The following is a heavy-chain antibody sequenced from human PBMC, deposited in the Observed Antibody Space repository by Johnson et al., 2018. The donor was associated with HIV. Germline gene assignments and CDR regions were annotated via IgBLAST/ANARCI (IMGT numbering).Heavy chain of an antibody. Sequence: VQLVESGGGVVQPGGSLRLSCEVSSFTFSSYAILWVRQAPGRGLEWVAVLWNDANNEYYSASVKGRFSISTDNSKNTLSLQMNNLRVEDMGVYSCAKGLYYYDSSDYDVPEIWGQGTTVAVSS. J-gene: IGHJ3*02. CDR1: SFTFSSYA. CDR3: AKGLYYYDSSDYDVPEI. D-gene: IGHD3-22*01. V-gene: IGHV3-33*06. CDR2: LWNDANNE.